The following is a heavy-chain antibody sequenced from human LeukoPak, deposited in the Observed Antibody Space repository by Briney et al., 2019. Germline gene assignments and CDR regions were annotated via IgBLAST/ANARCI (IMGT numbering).Heavy chain of an antibody. Sequence: KESGPTLVKPTQTLTLTCTFSGFSLSTSGVGVGWIRQPPGKALDWLALIYWNDDNRYSPSLKSRFTITKDTSKNQVVLTMTNMDPVDTATYYCAHIYSNYDFWSGYQGNAFDIWGQGTMVTVSS. V-gene: IGHV2-5*01. CDR2: IYWNDDN. J-gene: IGHJ3*02. D-gene: IGHD3-3*01. CDR1: GFSLSTSGVG. CDR3: AHIYSNYDFWSGYQGNAFDI.